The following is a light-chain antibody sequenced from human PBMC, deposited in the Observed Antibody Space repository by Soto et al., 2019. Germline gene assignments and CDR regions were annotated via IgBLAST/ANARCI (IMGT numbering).Light chain of an antibody. J-gene: IGKJ1*01. CDR1: QSVSSNY. V-gene: IGKV3-20*01. CDR3: QQYGRSPRT. CDR2: DSS. Sequence: EIVLTQSPGTLSLSPGERATLSCRASQSVSSNYLAWYQQKPGQAPRLLIYDSSSRATGIPDRFSGSGSGTDFTLTISRLEPEDFAVYHCQQYGRSPRTFGQGTKVDIK.